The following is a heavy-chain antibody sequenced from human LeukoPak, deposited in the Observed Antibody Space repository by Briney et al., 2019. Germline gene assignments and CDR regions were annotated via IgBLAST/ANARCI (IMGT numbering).Heavy chain of an antibody. CDR3: AKVAGDRMDY. Sequence: ASVKVSCKASGYTFYTYGFCWVRQAPGHGLEWMGWISANTGKTDYARKFRGRVAMTTDTSTSTAYMELRSLRPDDTAVYFCAKVAGDRMDYWGQGTLVTVSS. CDR1: GYTFYTYG. J-gene: IGHJ4*02. V-gene: IGHV1-18*01. CDR2: ISANTGKT. D-gene: IGHD6-13*01.